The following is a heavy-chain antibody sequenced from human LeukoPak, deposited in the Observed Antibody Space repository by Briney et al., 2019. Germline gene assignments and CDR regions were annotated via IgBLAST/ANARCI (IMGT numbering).Heavy chain of an antibody. CDR1: GYTFTSYG. D-gene: IGHD3-22*01. CDR2: INPNSGGT. Sequence: GASVKVSCKASGYTFTSYGISWVRQAPGQGLEWMGWINPNSGGTNYAQKFQGRVTMTRDTSISTAYMELSRLRSDDTAVYYCARDLEYYYDSSGYYWFDPWGQGTLVTVSS. V-gene: IGHV1-2*02. CDR3: ARDLEYYYDSSGYYWFDP. J-gene: IGHJ5*02.